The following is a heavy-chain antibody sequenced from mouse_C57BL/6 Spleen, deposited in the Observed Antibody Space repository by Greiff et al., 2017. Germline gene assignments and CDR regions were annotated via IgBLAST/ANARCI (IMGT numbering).Heavy chain of an antibody. CDR2: IYPGSGST. Sequence: VQLQQPGAELVKPGASVKMSCKASGYTFTSYWLTWVKQRPGQGLEWIGDIYPGSGSTNYNEKFKSKATLTVDTSSSTAYMQLSSLTSEDSAVYYCARAMGGTDYFDYWGQGTTLTVSS. CDR3: ARAMGGTDYFDY. J-gene: IGHJ2*01. D-gene: IGHD4-1*01. V-gene: IGHV1-55*01. CDR1: GYTFTSYW.